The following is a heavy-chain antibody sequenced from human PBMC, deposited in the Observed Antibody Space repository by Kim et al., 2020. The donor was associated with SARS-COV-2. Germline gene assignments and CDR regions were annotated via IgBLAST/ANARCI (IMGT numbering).Heavy chain of an antibody. D-gene: IGHD1-26*01. CDR3: ARDLESGSYFLDAFDI. J-gene: IGHJ3*02. Sequence: SVKVSCKASGGTFSSYAISWVRQAPGQGLEWMGRIIPILGIANYAQKFQGRVTITADKSTSTAYMELSSLRSEDTAVYYCARDLESGSYFLDAFDIWGQ. V-gene: IGHV1-69*04. CDR2: IIPILGIA. CDR1: GGTFSSYA.